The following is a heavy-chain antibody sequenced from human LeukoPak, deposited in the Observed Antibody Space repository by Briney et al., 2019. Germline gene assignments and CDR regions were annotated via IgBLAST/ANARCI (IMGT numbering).Heavy chain of an antibody. D-gene: IGHD6-6*01. V-gene: IGHV1-46*01. J-gene: IGHJ4*02. CDR3: AREGHYSVSSRSRFDY. CDR2: INPSGGST. Sequence: ASVKVSCKASGYTFTNYYIHWVRQAPGQRLEWTGIINPSGGSTSYAQKFQGRVTMTRDTSTSTVYMELSSLRSEDTAVYYCAREGHYSVSSRSRFDYRGQGTLVTVSS. CDR1: GYTFTNYY.